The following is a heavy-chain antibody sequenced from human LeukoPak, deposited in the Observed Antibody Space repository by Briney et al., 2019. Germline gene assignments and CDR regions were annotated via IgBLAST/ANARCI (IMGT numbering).Heavy chain of an antibody. CDR1: GYSFTSYW. Sequence: GESLKISCKGSGYSFTSYWIGWVRQMPGKGLEWMGIIYPGDSDTRYSPSFQGQVTISADKSISTAYLQWSSLKASDTALYYCARKVYDILTGYQDYFDYWGQGTLVTVSS. D-gene: IGHD3-9*01. V-gene: IGHV5-51*01. CDR2: IYPGDSDT. J-gene: IGHJ4*02. CDR3: ARKVYDILTGYQDYFDY.